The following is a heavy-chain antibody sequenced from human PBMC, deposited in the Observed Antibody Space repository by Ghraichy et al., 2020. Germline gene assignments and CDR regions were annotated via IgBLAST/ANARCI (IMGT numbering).Heavy chain of an antibody. Sequence: SETLSLTCAVYGGSFSGYYWSWIRQPPGKGLEWIGEINHSGSTNYNPSLKSRVTISVDTSKNQFSLKLNSVTAADTAVYYCARVRYFAFDYWGQGTLVTVSS. CDR3: ARVRYFAFDY. CDR2: INHSGST. D-gene: IGHD3-9*01. V-gene: IGHV4-34*01. CDR1: GGSFSGYY. J-gene: IGHJ4*02.